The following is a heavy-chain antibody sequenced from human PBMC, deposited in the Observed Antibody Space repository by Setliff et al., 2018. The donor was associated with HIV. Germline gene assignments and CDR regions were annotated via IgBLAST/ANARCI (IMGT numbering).Heavy chain of an antibody. J-gene: IGHJ4*01. CDR3: ARAPLVGTRPYYFDS. CDR2: FDPQDGKT. Sequence: ASVKVSCKVSGYTLTEVSMHWVRQAPGKGLEWMGYFDPQDGKTIYAQKFQGRITITADESTTTTFVELSGLRCEDTAVYYCARAPLVGTRPYYFDSWGQGTLVTVSS. D-gene: IGHD1-26*01. V-gene: IGHV1-24*01. CDR1: GYTLTEVS.